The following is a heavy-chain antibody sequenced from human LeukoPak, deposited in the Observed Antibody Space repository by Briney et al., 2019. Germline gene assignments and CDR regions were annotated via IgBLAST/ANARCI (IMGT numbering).Heavy chain of an antibody. CDR3: ARHGIAVADTRSGDAFDM. V-gene: IGHV4-59*08. D-gene: IGHD6-19*01. J-gene: IGHJ3*02. Sequence: SETLSLTCTVSGGSISSYSWSWIRQPPGKGLEWIGYIYSSGRTNHNPSLKSRVTISVSTSRNQFSLKLSSVTAADTAVYYCARHGIAVADTRSGDAFDMWGQGTMVTVSS. CDR2: IYSSGRT. CDR1: GGSISSYS.